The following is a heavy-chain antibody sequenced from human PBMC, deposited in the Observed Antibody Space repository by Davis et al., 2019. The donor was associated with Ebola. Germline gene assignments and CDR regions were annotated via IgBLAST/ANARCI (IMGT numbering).Heavy chain of an antibody. V-gene: IGHV3-7*01. J-gene: IGHJ5*02. D-gene: IGHD3-10*01. CDR3: ARRSWGNWFDP. Sequence: GESLKISCAASGFTFSSYWMSWVRQAPGKGLEWVANIKQDGSEKYYVDSVKGRFSVSRDNAKKSLYLQMNSLRDEDTAVYYCARRSWGNWFDPWGQGTLVTVSS. CDR1: GFTFSSYW. CDR2: IKQDGSEK.